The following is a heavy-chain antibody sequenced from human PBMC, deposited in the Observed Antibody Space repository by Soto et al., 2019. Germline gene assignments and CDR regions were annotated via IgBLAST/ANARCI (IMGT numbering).Heavy chain of an antibody. CDR1: GGSFSGYY. CDR2: INHSGST. Sequence: SETLSLTCAVYGGSFSGYYWSWIRQPPGKGLEWIGEINHSGSTNYNPSLKSRVTISVDTSKNQFSLKLSSVTAADTAVYYCARVVTCTNGVCYKPPYYYYYYMDVWGKGTTVTVSS. V-gene: IGHV4-34*01. CDR3: ARVVTCTNGVCYKPPYYYYYYMDV. D-gene: IGHD2-8*01. J-gene: IGHJ6*03.